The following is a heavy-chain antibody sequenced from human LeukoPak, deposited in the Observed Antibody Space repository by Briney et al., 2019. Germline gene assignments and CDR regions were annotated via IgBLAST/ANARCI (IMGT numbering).Heavy chain of an antibody. J-gene: IGHJ4*02. Sequence: RPSETLSLTCTVSGGSISSYYWSWIRQPPGKGLEWIGYIYYSGSTNYNPSLKSRVTISVDTSKNQFSLKLSSVTAADTAVYYCAKYGRYCSGGSCSAGFDYWGQGTLVTVSS. CDR1: GGSISSYY. V-gene: IGHV4-59*01. D-gene: IGHD2-15*01. CDR3: AKYGRYCSGGSCSAGFDY. CDR2: IYYSGST.